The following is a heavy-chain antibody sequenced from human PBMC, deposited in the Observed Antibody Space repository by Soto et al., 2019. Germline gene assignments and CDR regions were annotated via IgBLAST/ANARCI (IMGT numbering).Heavy chain of an antibody. J-gene: IGHJ4*02. V-gene: IGHV4-38-2*01. Sequence: SETLSLTCAVSGYSISSGYYWGWIRQPPGKGLEWIGSIYHSGSTYYNPSPKSRVTISVDTSKNQFSLKLSSVTAADTAVYYCAASYYYGSGSYYPFDYWGQGTLVTVSS. CDR1: GYSISSGYY. D-gene: IGHD3-10*01. CDR3: AASYYYGSGSYYPFDY. CDR2: IYHSGST.